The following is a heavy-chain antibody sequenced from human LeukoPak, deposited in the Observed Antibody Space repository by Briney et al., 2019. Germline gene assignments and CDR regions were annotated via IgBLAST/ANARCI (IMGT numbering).Heavy chain of an antibody. V-gene: IGHV4-34*01. Sequence: PSETLSLTCAVYGGSFSGYYWSWIRQPPGKGLEWIGEINHRGSTNYNPSLKSRVTISVDTSKNQFSLELSSLTAADTAVYYCARHTYYSSGSYYYPYHYYYHMDVWGRGTTVTISS. CDR2: INHRGST. CDR3: ARHTYYSSGSYYYPYHYYYHMDV. J-gene: IGHJ6*03. CDR1: GGSFSGYY. D-gene: IGHD3-10*01.